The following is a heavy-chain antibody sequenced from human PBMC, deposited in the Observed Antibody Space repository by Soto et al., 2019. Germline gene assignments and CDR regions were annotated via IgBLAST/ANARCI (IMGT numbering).Heavy chain of an antibody. J-gene: IGHJ6*01. V-gene: IGHV4-34*01. CDR2: INHSGST. CDR3: ARVSPSFFYYY. D-gene: IGHD3-16*02. CDR1: GGSLMRYS. Sequence: PERLRLTCAASGGSLMRYSWSWIRQPPGKGLEWIGEINHSGSTNYNPSLKSRVTISVDTSKNQFSLKLSSVTAADTAVYYCARVSPSFFYYY.